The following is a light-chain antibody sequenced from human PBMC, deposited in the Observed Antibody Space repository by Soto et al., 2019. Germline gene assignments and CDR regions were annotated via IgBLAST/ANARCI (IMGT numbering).Light chain of an antibody. CDR2: DVN. Sequence: QSALTQPASVSGSPGQSIAISCTGTSSDVGGYNFVSWYQQHPGKAPKLIIRDVNNRPSGVSNRFSGSKFGNTASLTISGPQAEDEADYYCSSFSRRNTPVIFGGGTNLPVL. J-gene: IGLJ2*01. V-gene: IGLV2-14*03. CDR1: SSDVGGYNF. CDR3: SSFSRRNTPVI.